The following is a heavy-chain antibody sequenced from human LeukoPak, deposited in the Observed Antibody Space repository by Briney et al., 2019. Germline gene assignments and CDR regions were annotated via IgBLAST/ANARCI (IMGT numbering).Heavy chain of an antibody. CDR2: IYYSGST. V-gene: IGHV4-39*01. J-gene: IGHJ4*02. D-gene: IGHD6-13*01. CDR3: ARQSWSSWNFDY. Sequence: SETLSLTCTVSGGSISSSSYYWGWIRQPPGKGLEWIGSIYYSGSTYYNPSLKSRVTISVDTSKNQCSLKLSSVTAADTAVYYCARQSWSSWNFDYWGQGTLVTVSS. CDR1: GGSISSSSYY.